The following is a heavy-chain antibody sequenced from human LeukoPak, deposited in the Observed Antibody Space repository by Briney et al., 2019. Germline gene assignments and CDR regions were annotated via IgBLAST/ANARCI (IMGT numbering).Heavy chain of an antibody. Sequence: SETLSLTCTVSGGSITGYYWSCIRQPPGKGLEWVGYISYSGSTNYKPSLKSRVTISVDTSKNQFSLKLSSVTAADTAIYYCARDGRAGSLFAYWGQGTLVTVAS. D-gene: IGHD6-19*01. V-gene: IGHV4-59*01. J-gene: IGHJ4*02. CDR1: GGSITGYY. CDR2: ISYSGST. CDR3: ARDGRAGSLFAY.